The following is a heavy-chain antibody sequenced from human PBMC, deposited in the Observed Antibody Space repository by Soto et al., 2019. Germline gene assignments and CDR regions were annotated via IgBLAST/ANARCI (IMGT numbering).Heavy chain of an antibody. Sequence: EVQLVESGGGLVQPGGSLRLSCVASGFTFSGDWMHWVRQAAGKGLVWVSRINMDGTSTNYADSVKGRFTISRDNAKNTLYLQMNSLRVDDTAVYYCARGPRGLYHHEHWGQGALVTVS. V-gene: IGHV3-74*01. J-gene: IGHJ1*01. CDR1: GFTFSGDW. CDR2: INMDGTST. CDR3: ARGPRGLYHHEH. D-gene: IGHD2-2*01.